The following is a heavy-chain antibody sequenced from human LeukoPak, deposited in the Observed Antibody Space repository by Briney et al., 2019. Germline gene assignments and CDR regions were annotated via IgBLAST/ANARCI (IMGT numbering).Heavy chain of an antibody. D-gene: IGHD1-26*01. CDR2: ISSSVTI. Sequence: GGSLRLSCAASGFTFSTYEMNWVRQAPGKGLEWVSYISSSVTIYYADSVKGRFTISRDNAKNSLYLQMNSLRAEDTAVYYCARDLRYIVGAAGSDYWGQGILVTVSS. CDR3: ARDLRYIVGAAGSDY. J-gene: IGHJ4*02. V-gene: IGHV3-48*03. CDR1: GFTFSTYE.